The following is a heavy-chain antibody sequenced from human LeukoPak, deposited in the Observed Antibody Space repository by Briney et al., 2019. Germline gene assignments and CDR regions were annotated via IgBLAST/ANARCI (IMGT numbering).Heavy chain of an antibody. Sequence: ASVKVSCKASGYTFTGYYMHWVRQAPGQGLEWMGWINPNSGGTNYAQKFQGRVTMTRDTSISTAYMELSRLRSGDTAVYYCARVGDGYNPHFDYWGQGTLVTVSS. CDR1: GYTFTGYY. J-gene: IGHJ4*02. CDR3: ARVGDGYNPHFDY. D-gene: IGHD5-24*01. V-gene: IGHV1-2*02. CDR2: INPNSGGT.